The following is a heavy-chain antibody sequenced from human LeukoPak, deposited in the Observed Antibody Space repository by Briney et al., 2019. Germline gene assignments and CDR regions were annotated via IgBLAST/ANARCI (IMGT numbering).Heavy chain of an antibody. CDR3: ARPLYSSGWYYFDY. Sequence: SETLSLTCTVSGGSVSSGSYYWSWIRQPPGKGLEWIGYIYYSGSTNYNPSLKSRVTISVDTSKNQFSLKLSSVTAADTAVYYCARPLYSSGWYYFDYWGQGTLVTVSS. CDR1: GGSVSSGSYY. D-gene: IGHD6-19*01. V-gene: IGHV4-61*01. CDR2: IYYSGST. J-gene: IGHJ4*02.